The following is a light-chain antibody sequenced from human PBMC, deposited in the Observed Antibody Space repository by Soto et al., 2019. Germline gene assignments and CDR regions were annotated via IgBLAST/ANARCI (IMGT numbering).Light chain of an antibody. CDR2: HAS. CDR3: QHHSNWLWT. V-gene: IGKV3-11*01. Sequence: EIVLTQSPATLSLSPGERATLSCRASQSVSRYLAWYQQKPGQAPRLLIYHASNRATGIPARFSGSGSGTDFTLTISSLEPEEFAIYYCQHHSNWLWTFGQGTKVEIK. J-gene: IGKJ1*01. CDR1: QSVSRY.